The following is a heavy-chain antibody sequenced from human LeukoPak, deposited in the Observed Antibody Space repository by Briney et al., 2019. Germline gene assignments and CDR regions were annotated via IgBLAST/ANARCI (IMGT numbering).Heavy chain of an antibody. Sequence: GGSLRLSCAASGFTFSSYAMSWVRQAPGKGLERVSAISGSGGSTYYADSVKGRFTISRDNSKNTLYLQMNSLRAEDTAVYYCAKGPSGGDGIVVVPAVYYYYMDVWGKGTTVTVSS. V-gene: IGHV3-23*01. D-gene: IGHD2-2*01. CDR3: AKGPSGGDGIVVVPAVYYYYMDV. CDR1: GFTFSSYA. CDR2: ISGSGGST. J-gene: IGHJ6*03.